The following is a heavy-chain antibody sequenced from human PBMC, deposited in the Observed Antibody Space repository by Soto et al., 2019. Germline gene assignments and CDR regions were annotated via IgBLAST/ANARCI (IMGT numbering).Heavy chain of an antibody. D-gene: IGHD3-10*01. V-gene: IGHV3-23*01. CDR2: FSGGGGST. J-gene: IGHJ4*02. CDR3: ARHFGSYFDY. Sequence: GGSLRLSCAASGFTFSSYAMSWVRQAPGKGLEWVSAFSGGGGSTYYADSVKGRFTISRDNSKNTLYLQMNSLRAEDTAVYFCARHFGSYFDYWAQGTLVTVSS. CDR1: GFTFSSYA.